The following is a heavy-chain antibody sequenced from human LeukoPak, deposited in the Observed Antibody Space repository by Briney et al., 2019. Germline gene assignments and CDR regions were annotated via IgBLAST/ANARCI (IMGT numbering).Heavy chain of an antibody. CDR3: ARGVVVVAATGGWFDP. Sequence: GSLRLSCAASGFTFSSYWMTWIRQPPGKGLEWIGEINHSGSTNYNPSLKSRVTISVDTPKNQFSLKLSSVTAADTAVYYCARGVVVVAATGGWFDPWGQGTLVTVSS. J-gene: IGHJ5*02. D-gene: IGHD2-15*01. CDR1: GFTFSSYW. CDR2: INHSGST. V-gene: IGHV4-34*01.